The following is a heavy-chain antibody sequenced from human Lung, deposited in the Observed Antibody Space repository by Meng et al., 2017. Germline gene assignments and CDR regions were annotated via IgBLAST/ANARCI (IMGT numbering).Heavy chain of an antibody. V-gene: IGHV4-34*01. CDR3: ARGPTTMAHDFDY. J-gene: IGHJ4*02. CDR1: GGSFSDYY. D-gene: IGHD4-11*01. CDR2: INHSGST. Sequence: QLTRWGVGLFKPSETLSLTCVVSGGSFSDYYWSWIRQPPGKGLEWIGEINHSGSTNYNPSLESRATISVDTSQNNLSLKLSSVTAADSAVYYCARGPTTMAHDFDYWGQGTLVTVSS.